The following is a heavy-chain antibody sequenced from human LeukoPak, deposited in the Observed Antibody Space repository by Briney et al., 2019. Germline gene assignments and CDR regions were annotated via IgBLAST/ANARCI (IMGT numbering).Heavy chain of an antibody. V-gene: IGHV1-2*02. CDR3: ASTDSSGYYARTGGAFDI. Sequence: ASVKVSCRASGYAFTGYYMHWVRQAPGQGLEWMGWINPDSGGTNYTQKFQGRVTMTRDTSISTAYMDLSRLRSDDTAVYYCASTDSSGYYARTGGAFDIWGQGTMVTVSS. CDR2: INPDSGGT. J-gene: IGHJ3*02. D-gene: IGHD3-22*01. CDR1: GYAFTGYY.